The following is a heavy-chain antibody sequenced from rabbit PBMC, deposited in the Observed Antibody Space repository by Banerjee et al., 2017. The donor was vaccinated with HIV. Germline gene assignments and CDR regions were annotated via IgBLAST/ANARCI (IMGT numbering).Heavy chain of an antibody. J-gene: IGHJ4*01. CDR2: INSNTGNT. CDR3: AREYSSGWGHFNL. V-gene: IGHV1S40*01. Sequence: WVRQAPGKGLEWIACINSNTGNTVYASWAKGPFTISKTSSTTVTLQMTSLTAADTATYFCAREYSSGWGHFNLWGPGTLVTVS. D-gene: IGHD4-1*01.